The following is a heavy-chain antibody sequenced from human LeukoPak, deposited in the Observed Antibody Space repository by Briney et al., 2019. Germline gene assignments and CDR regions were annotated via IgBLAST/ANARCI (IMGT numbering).Heavy chain of an antibody. V-gene: IGHV3-72*01. CDR1: GFTFSDHY. Sequence: GGSLRLSCAASGFTFSDHYIDWVRQAPGKGLEWVGRSRDKGNSYTTAYAASVRGRFTISRDDSKNSLYLQMNSLKIEDTAVYYCTKLGIAPRDFDYWGQGTLVTVSS. J-gene: IGHJ4*01. CDR3: TKLGIAPRDFDY. D-gene: IGHD6-6*01. CDR2: SRDKGNSYTT.